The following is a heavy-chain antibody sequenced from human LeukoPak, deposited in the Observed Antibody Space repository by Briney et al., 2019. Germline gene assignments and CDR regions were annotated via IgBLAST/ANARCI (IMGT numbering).Heavy chain of an antibody. CDR1: GFTFNNYW. CDR3: AKEIDGFDV. V-gene: IGHV3-74*01. J-gene: IGHJ3*01. CDR2: IRFDGGDT. Sequence: PGGSLRLSCAASGFTFNNYWMHWVRQAPGMGLVWVSSIRFDGGDTAYADSAKGRFTISRDNAKNTMFLQMNNLRAEDTAVYYCAKEIDGFDVWGQGTLVTFSS.